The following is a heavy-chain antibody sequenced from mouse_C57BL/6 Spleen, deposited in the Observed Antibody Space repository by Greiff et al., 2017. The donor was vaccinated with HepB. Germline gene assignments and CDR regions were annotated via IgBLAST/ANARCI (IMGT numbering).Heavy chain of an antibody. CDR2: IDPSDSYT. CDR1: GYTFTSYW. CDR3: AQDVLNRPFAY. Sequence: VQLQQSGAELVMPGASVKLSCKASGYTFTSYWMHWVKQRPGQGLEWIGEIDPSDSYTNYNQKFKGKSTLTVDKSSSTAYMQLSSLTSEDSAVYYCAQDVLNRPFAYWGQGTLVTVSA. J-gene: IGHJ3*01. V-gene: IGHV1-69*01.